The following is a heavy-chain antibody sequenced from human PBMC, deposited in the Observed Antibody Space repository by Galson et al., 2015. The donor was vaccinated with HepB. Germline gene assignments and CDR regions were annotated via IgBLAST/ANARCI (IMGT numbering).Heavy chain of an antibody. CDR3: ARGGRKLGLRYGMDV. D-gene: IGHD6-6*01. CDR2: INHSGST. J-gene: IGHJ6*02. CDR1: GGSFSGYY. Sequence: ETLSLTCAVYGGSFSGYYWSWIRQPPGKGLEWIGEINHSGSTNYNPSLKSRVTISVDTSKNQFSLKLSSVTAADTAVYYCARGGRKLGLRYGMDVRGQGTTVTVSS. V-gene: IGHV4-34*01.